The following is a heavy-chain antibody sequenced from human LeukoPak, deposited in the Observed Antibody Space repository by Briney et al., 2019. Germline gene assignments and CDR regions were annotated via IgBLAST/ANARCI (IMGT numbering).Heavy chain of an antibody. Sequence: PSETLSLTCIVSGGSISSGGYYWSWVRQHPGEGLEWIGYIYYSGSTYYNPSLKSRVTISMDTPKNQFSLRLSSVTAADTAVYYCARIPSKSMNFDYWGQGTLVTVSS. V-gene: IGHV4-31*03. J-gene: IGHJ4*02. D-gene: IGHD4-11*01. CDR1: GGSISSGGYY. CDR2: IYYSGST. CDR3: ARIPSKSMNFDY.